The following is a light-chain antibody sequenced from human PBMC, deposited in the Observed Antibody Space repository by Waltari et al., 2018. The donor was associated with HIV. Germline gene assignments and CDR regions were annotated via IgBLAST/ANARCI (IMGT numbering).Light chain of an antibody. Sequence: SYELTQPPSVSVPTGQPARSTCSGDALPKQYAYWDQQKQGKAPVLVVNTASERPSGIPERFSGSSSGTTVTLTISGVQAEDEADYYCQSADSSGTYVVFGGGTKLTVL. CDR3: QSADSSGTYVV. CDR1: ALPKQY. J-gene: IGLJ2*01. V-gene: IGLV3-25*03. CDR2: TAS.